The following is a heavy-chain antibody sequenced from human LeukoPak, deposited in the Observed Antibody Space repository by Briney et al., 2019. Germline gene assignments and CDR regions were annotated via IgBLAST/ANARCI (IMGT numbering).Heavy chain of an antibody. Sequence: PSETLSLTCTVSGGSISSYYWSWIRQPAGKGLEWIGRIYTSGSTNYNPSLKSRVTMSVDTSKNQFSLKLSSVTAADTAVYCCASTGYSSGWYDYWGQGTLVTVSS. D-gene: IGHD6-19*01. J-gene: IGHJ4*02. CDR1: GGSISSYY. CDR3: ASTGYSSGWYDY. V-gene: IGHV4-4*07. CDR2: IYTSGST.